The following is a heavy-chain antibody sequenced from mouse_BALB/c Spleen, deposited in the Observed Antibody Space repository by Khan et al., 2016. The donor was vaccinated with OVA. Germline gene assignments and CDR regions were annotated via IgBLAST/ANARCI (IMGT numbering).Heavy chain of an antibody. CDR3: ARGLGSTFDY. Sequence: EVELVESGGGLVKPGGSLKLSCAASGFTFSSYTMSWIRQTPEKRLEWVASISSGDSIYYPDSVKGRFTISRDNDGNSLYLQMRSLRSEDTAMYYGARGLGSTFDYGGQGTTLTVSS. D-gene: IGHD2-1*01. V-gene: IGHV5-6-5*01. J-gene: IGHJ2*01. CDR1: GFTFSSYT. CDR2: ISSGDSI.